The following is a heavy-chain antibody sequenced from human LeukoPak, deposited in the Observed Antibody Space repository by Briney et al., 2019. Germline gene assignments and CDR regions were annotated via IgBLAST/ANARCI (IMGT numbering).Heavy chain of an antibody. CDR3: ASFGISWGSAY. Sequence: GGSLRLSCEASGFSFSRHWMHLVRQAPGKGLVWVSRISDDGSYTANVDSVEGRFITSRDNVRNTLYLHMNGLRAEDTAVYYCASFGISWGSAYWGQGTLVTVSS. D-gene: IGHD7-27*01. J-gene: IGHJ4*02. CDR2: ISDDGSYT. CDR1: GFSFSRHW. V-gene: IGHV3-74*03.